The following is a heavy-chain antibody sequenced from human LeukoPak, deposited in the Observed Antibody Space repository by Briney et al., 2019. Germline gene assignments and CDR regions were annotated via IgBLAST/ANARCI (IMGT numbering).Heavy chain of an antibody. J-gene: IGHJ3*02. CDR2: INHSGST. V-gene: IGHV4-34*01. D-gene: IGHD6-6*01. CDR3: ASIAARLRAFDI. CDR1: GGSFSGYY. Sequence: SETLSLTCAVYGGSFSGYYWSWIRQPPGKGLEWIGEINHSGSTNYNPSLKSRVTISVDTSKNQFSLKLSSVTAADTAVYYCASIAARLRAFDIWGQGTMVTVPS.